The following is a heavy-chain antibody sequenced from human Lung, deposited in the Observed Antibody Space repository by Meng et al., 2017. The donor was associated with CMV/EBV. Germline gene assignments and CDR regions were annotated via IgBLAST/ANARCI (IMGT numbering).Heavy chain of an antibody. CDR1: GYTLTNYY. J-gene: IGHJ4*02. D-gene: IGHD6-13*01. CDR2: INPSDNTT. CDR3: ARDLGYSSSWYFQYYFDC. V-gene: IGHV1-46*01. Sequence: SVKVSXKASGYTLTNYYIHWVRQAPGQGLEWMGIINPSDNTTIYAQKFQGRVTMTRDTSTSTVYMELSSLRSDDTALYYCARDLGYSSSWYFQYYFDCWGQGTLVTVSS.